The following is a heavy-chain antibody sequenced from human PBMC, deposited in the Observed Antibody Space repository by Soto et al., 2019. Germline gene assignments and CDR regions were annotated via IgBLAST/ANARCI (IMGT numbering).Heavy chain of an antibody. CDR3: ARAVRLRFLEWFDP. CDR1: GGSISSGGYS. J-gene: IGHJ5*02. D-gene: IGHD3-3*01. CDR2: IYHSGST. V-gene: IGHV4-30-2*01. Sequence: SETLSLTCAVSGGSISSGGYSWSWIRQPPGKGLEWIGYIYHSGSTYYNPSLKSRVTISVDRSKNQFSLKLSSVTAADTAVYYCARAVRLRFLEWFDPWGQGTLVPSPQ.